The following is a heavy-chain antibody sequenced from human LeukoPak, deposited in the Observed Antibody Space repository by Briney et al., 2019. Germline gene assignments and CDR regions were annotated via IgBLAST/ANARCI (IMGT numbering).Heavy chain of an antibody. CDR1: GGSINSRSDY. CDR2: LYYSGTT. Sequence: SSETLSLTCTVSGGSINSRSDYWGWIRQPPGKGLEWIGSLYYSGTTYYNPSLKSRVTMSVDTSKNQFSLKLSSVTAADTAVYYCATATTNGFDYWGQGTLVTVSS. D-gene: IGHD5-12*01. V-gene: IGHV4-39*07. J-gene: IGHJ4*02. CDR3: ATATTNGFDY.